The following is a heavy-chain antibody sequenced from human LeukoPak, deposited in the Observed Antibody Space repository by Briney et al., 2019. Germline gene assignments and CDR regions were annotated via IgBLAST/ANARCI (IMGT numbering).Heavy chain of an antibody. Sequence: GESLKISCKRSGYRFTIYWIGWVRQMPGRGLEWIGIIYPGDSDIRYSPSFQGQVNISADKSISTAYLQWSSLKASDTAMYYCVRRTTGEYYFDYWGQGTLVTVSS. J-gene: IGHJ4*02. CDR1: GYRFTIYW. CDR2: IYPGDSDI. V-gene: IGHV5-51*01. CDR3: VRRTTGEYYFDY. D-gene: IGHD7-27*01.